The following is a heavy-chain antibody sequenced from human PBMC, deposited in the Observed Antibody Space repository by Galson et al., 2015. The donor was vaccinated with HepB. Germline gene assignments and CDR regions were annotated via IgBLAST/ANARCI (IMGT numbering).Heavy chain of an antibody. CDR1: GGSFSGYH. CDR2: INHSGST. D-gene: IGHD6-13*01. Sequence: TLSLTCAVYGGSFSGYHWSWIRQPPGKGLEWIGEINHSGSTNYNPSLKSRVTISEDTSKNQFSLKLSSVTAADTAVHYCARGRWGSSWSTRYYYYYGMDVWGQGTTVTVSS. V-gene: IGHV4-34*01. J-gene: IGHJ6*02. CDR3: ARGRWGSSWSTRYYYYYGMDV.